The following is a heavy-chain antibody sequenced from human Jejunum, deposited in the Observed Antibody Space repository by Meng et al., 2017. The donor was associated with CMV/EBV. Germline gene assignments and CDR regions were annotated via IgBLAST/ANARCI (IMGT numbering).Heavy chain of an antibody. V-gene: IGHV3-66*01. CDR3: ARGAGSSSSRRYLDY. J-gene: IGHJ4*03. CDR2: IYSGGST. CDR1: EFTVSNKY. D-gene: IGHD6-6*01. Sequence: GQVVESRGGLVQPGGSLRPSWAASEFTVSNKYMSWVRQAPGKGLEWVSVIYSGGSTYYADSVRDRFTISRDTSKNTVYLQMDSLRAEDTAVYYCARGAGSSSSRRYLDYWGQGTLVTSPQ.